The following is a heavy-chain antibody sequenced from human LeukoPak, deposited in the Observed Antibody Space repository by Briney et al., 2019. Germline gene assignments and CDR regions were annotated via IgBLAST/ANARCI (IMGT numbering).Heavy chain of an antibody. D-gene: IGHD5-24*01. CDR2: IYYSGST. V-gene: IGHV4-59*01. CDR1: GGSISSYY. CDR3: AREGREGVDY. Sequence: SETLSLTCTVSGGSISSYYWSWIRQPPGKGLEWIGYIYYSGSTNYNPSLKSRVTISVDTSKNQFSLKLRSVTAADTAVYYCAREGREGVDYWGQGTLVTVSS. J-gene: IGHJ4*02.